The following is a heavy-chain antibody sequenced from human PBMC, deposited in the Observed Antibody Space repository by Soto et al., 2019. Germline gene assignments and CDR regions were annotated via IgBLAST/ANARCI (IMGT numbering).Heavy chain of an antibody. J-gene: IGHJ6*02. CDR2: INPNSGGT. CDR3: ATCSGGSCYPGHYYGMDV. D-gene: IGHD2-15*01. V-gene: IGHV1-2*02. CDR1: GYTFTGYY. Sequence: GASVKVSCKASGYTFTGYYMHWVRQAPGQGLEWMGWINPNSGGTNYAQKFQGRVTMTRDTSISTAYMELSRLRSDDTAVYYCATCSGGSCYPGHYYGMDVWGQGTTVTVSS.